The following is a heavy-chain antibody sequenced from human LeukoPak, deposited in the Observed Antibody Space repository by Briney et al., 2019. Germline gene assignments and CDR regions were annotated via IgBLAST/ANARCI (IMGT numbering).Heavy chain of an antibody. V-gene: IGHV3-30*18. CDR1: GFTISSYG. Sequence: TGGSLRLSCAASGFTISSYGMHWVRQAPGKGLEWVAVISYDGSNKYYADSVKGRFTISRDNSKNTLYLQMNSLRAEDTAVYYCAKERHPAAAGGDPHFDYWGQGTLVTVSS. D-gene: IGHD6-13*01. CDR3: AKERHPAAAGGDPHFDY. CDR2: ISYDGSNK. J-gene: IGHJ4*02.